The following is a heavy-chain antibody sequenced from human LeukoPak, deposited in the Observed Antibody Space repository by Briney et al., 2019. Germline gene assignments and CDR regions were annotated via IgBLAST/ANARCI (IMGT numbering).Heavy chain of an antibody. J-gene: IGHJ6*02. CDR3: ARHSVDTAMVSYYYYGMDV. Sequence: PSETLSLTCTVSGGSLSGSSYYWGWVRQPPGTGLEWIGSIYYSGSTYYKPSLKSRVTISVDTSKNQFSLKLSSVTAADTAVYYCARHSVDTAMVSYYYYGMDVWGQGTTVTVPS. CDR2: IYYSGST. V-gene: IGHV4-39*01. D-gene: IGHD5-18*01. CDR1: GGSLSGSSYY.